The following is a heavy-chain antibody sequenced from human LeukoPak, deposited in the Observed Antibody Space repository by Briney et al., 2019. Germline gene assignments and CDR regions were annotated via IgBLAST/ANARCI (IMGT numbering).Heavy chain of an antibody. CDR1: GFTFNHYY. J-gene: IGHJ3*02. V-gene: IGHV3-11*04. CDR2: ISSSTSTM. CDR3: ARDLAWDAFDI. Sequence: GGSLRLSCAASGFTFNHYYMTWIRQAPGKGLEWISYISSSTSTMYYADSVKGRFTISRDNAKNSLYLQMNSLRAEDTAVYYCARDLAWDAFDIWGQGTMVTVSS.